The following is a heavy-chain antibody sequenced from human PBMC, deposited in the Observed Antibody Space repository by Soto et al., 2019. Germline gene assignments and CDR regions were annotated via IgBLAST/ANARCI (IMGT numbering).Heavy chain of an antibody. CDR3: ARAWGYSYGYFDY. CDR1: GGSISSGDYY. Sequence: SETLSLTCTVSGGSISSGDYYWSWIRQPPGKGLEWIGYIYYSGSTYYNPSLKSRVTISVDTSKNQFSLKLSSVTAADTAVYYCARAWGYSYGYFDYWGQGTLVNVLL. V-gene: IGHV4-30-4*01. J-gene: IGHJ4*02. CDR2: IYYSGST. D-gene: IGHD5-18*01.